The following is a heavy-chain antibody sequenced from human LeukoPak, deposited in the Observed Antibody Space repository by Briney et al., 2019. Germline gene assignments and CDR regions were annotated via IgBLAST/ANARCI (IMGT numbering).Heavy chain of an antibody. CDR1: GFSFSSYV. CDR2: ISGSGT. V-gene: IGHV3-23*01. CDR3: AKGYYDSSGYYPNVASDY. Sequence: GRSLRLSCAASGFSFSSYVMTWVRQAPGKGLEWVSGISGSGTQYADSVKGRFTISRDNSKNMLYLQMNSLRAEDTAVYYCAKGYYDSSGYYPNVASDYWGQGTLVTVSS. J-gene: IGHJ4*02. D-gene: IGHD3-22*01.